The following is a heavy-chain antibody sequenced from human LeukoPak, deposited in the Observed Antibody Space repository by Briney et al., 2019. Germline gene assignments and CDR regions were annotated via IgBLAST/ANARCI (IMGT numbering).Heavy chain of an antibody. Sequence: PSETLSLTCTVSGGSISSYYWSRIRQPPGKGLEWIGYIYTSGSTNYNPSLKSRVTISVDTSKNQFSLKLSSVTAADTAVYYCARHGYSSSFDYWGQGTLVTVSS. V-gene: IGHV4-4*09. D-gene: IGHD6-6*01. J-gene: IGHJ4*02. CDR3: ARHGYSSSFDY. CDR2: IYTSGST. CDR1: GGSISSYY.